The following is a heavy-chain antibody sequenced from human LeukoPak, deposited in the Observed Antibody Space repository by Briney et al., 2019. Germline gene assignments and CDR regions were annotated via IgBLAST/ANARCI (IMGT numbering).Heavy chain of an antibody. D-gene: IGHD6-13*01. CDR2: ISSSGSTI. V-gene: IGHV3-11*01. J-gene: IGHJ6*03. CDR3: AKDRSSSWYPSYMDV. CDR1: GFTFSDYY. Sequence: GGSLRLSCAASGFTFSDYYMSWIRQAPGKGLEWVSYISSSGSTIYYADSVKGRFTISRDNAKNSLYLQMNSLRAEDTAVYYCAKDRSSSWYPSYMDVWGKGTTVTVSS.